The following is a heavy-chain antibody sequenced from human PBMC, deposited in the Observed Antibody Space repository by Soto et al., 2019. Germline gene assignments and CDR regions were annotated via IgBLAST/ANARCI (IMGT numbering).Heavy chain of an antibody. J-gene: IGHJ4*02. CDR3: ARGETRQQGDH. V-gene: IGHV4-4*02. Sequence: QVQLQESGPGLVKPSGTLALTCAVSGDSIRSTNWWSWVRQPPGKGLEWIGEIHHRGSTKYNPSLKSLVIISVDKSKNQFSLMLSSVTAADTAVYYCARGETRQQGDHWGQGTRVTVSS. CDR2: IHHRGST. CDR1: GDSIRSTNW. D-gene: IGHD1-1*01.